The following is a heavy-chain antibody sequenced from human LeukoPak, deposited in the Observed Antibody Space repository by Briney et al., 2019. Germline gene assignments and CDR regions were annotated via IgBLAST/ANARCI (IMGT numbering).Heavy chain of an antibody. CDR2: IYYSGIT. J-gene: IGHJ6*02. V-gene: IGHV4-61*01. Sequence: SETLSLACTVSGDSVNSGSYFWSWIRQPPGKGLEWIGYIYYSGITNYNPSLKSRVTISVDTSKNQFSLKLSSVTAADTAVYYCAKGGSTNFYYGDVWGQGTTVTVSS. CDR1: GDSVNSGSYF. D-gene: IGHD2/OR15-2a*01. CDR3: AKGGSTNFYYGDV.